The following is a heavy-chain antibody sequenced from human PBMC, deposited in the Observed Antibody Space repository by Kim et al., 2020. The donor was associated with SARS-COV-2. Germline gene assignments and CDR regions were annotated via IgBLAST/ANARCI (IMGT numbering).Heavy chain of an antibody. CDR3: ARRGNGMGV. V-gene: IGHV1-3*04. CDR1: GYTFTSYT. J-gene: IGHJ6*02. CDR2: INTGNGNT. Sequence: ASVKVSCKASGYTFTSYTMHWMRQAPGQRLEGMGWINTGNGNTRYLQNFQGRVTITRDTSASTAYMELSSLTSDDTAVYYCARRGNGMGVWGQRAKATVS. D-gene: IGHD3-16*01.